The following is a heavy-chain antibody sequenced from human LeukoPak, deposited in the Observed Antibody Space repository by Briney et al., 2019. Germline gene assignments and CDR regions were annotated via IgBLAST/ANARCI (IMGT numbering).Heavy chain of an antibody. CDR3: AKSAAYCGGDCPSDDY. CDR2: ISGSGGST. D-gene: IGHD2-21*02. V-gene: IGHV3-23*01. CDR1: GFTFSSYA. Sequence: PGGSLRLSCAASGFTFSSYAMSWVRQAPGKGLEWVSAISGSGGSTYYADSVKGRFTISRDNSKNTRYLQMNSLRAEDTAVYYCAKSAAYCGGDCPSDDYWGQGTLVTVSS. J-gene: IGHJ4*02.